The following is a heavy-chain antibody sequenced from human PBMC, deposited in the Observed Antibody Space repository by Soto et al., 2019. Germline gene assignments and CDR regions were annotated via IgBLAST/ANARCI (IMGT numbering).Heavy chain of an antibody. V-gene: IGHV4-59*01. J-gene: IGHJ4*02. CDR2: IYYSGST. CDR3: ARGNWNLDY. Sequence: PSETLSLTCTVSGGSISSYYWSWIRQPPGKGLEWIGYIYYSGSTNYNPSLMSRVTISVDTSKNQFSLKLSSVTAADTAVYYCARGNWNLDYWGQGTLVTVSS. D-gene: IGHD1-1*01. CDR1: GGSISSYY.